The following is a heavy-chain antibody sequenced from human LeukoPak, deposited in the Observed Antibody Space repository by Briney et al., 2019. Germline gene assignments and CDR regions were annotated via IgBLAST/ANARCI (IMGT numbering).Heavy chain of an antibody. Sequence: PGGSPRLSCAASGFTFSSYSMNWVRQAPGKGLEWVSYISSSSSTIYYADSVKGRFTISRDNAKNSLYLQMNSLRAEDTAVYYCARNHVGPFGYWGQGTLVTVSS. CDR3: ARNHVGPFGY. J-gene: IGHJ4*02. CDR2: ISSSSSTI. D-gene: IGHD1-14*01. CDR1: GFTFSSYS. V-gene: IGHV3-48*01.